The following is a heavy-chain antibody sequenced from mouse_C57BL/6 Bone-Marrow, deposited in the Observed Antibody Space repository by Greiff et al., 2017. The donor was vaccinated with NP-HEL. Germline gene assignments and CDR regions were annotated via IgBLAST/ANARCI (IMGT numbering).Heavy chain of an antibody. Sequence: LQQSGPELVKPGASVKISCKASGYSFTGYYMNWVKQSPEKSLEWIGEINPSTGGTTYNQKFKAKATLTVDKSSSTAYMQLKSLTSEDSAVYYCGAQGGSSYVRDYWGQGTTLTVSS. CDR1: GYSFTGYY. J-gene: IGHJ2*01. V-gene: IGHV1-42*01. D-gene: IGHD1-1*01. CDR2: INPSTGGT. CDR3: GAQGGSSYVRDY.